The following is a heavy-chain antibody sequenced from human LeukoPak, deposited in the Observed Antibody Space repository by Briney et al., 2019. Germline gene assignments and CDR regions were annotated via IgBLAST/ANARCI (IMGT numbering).Heavy chain of an antibody. D-gene: IGHD5-18*01. CDR3: ARAPEWSGYSYGYFDY. Sequence: ASVKVSCKASGYTFTSYGISWVRQAPGQGFEWMGWISAYNGNTNYAQKLQGRVTMTTDTSTSTAYMELRSLRSDDAAVYYCARAPEWSGYSYGYFDYWGQGTLVTVSS. V-gene: IGHV1-18*01. CDR2: ISAYNGNT. J-gene: IGHJ4*02. CDR1: GYTFTSYG.